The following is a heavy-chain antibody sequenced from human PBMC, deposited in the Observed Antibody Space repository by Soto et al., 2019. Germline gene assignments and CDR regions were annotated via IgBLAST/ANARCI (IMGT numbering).Heavy chain of an antibody. D-gene: IGHD5-18*01. CDR3: ASSGRGDLTARVNFFYYGLDV. Sequence: SLRLSCAASGFTFISSGIHFFRHSPGKWLEWVAVIWWDGSYKYYEDSVKGRFTISRDNSQNTLYLQMNSLRVADTAVYYCASSGRGDLTARVNFFYYGLDVWGQGTAVTVSS. CDR1: GFTFISSG. V-gene: IGHV3-33*01. CDR2: IWWDGSYK. J-gene: IGHJ6*02.